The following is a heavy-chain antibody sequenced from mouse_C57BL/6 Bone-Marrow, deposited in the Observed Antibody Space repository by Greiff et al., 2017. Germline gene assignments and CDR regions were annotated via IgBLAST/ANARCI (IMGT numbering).Heavy chain of an antibody. V-gene: IGHV1-81*01. CDR3: AGSDYGSSYVGLYFDV. CDR1: GYTFTSYG. Sequence: QVQLQQSGAELARPGASVKLSCKASGYTFTSYGISWVKQSTGQGLEWIGEIYPRSGNTYYNEKFKGKDTLSADKSSSTAYMELRSLTSEDSAVYFCAGSDYGSSYVGLYFDVWGTGTTVTVS. J-gene: IGHJ1*03. D-gene: IGHD1-1*01. CDR2: IYPRSGNT.